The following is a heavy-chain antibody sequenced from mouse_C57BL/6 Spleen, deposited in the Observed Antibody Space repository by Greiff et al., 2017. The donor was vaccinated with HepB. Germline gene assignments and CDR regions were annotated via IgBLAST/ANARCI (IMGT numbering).Heavy chain of an antibody. CDR2: IWTGGGT. V-gene: IGHV2-9-1*01. D-gene: IGHD2-3*01. J-gene: IGHJ4*01. CDR3: ARTSDGYYGGSMDY. CDR1: GFSLTSYA. Sequence: VQLKESGPGLVAPSQSLSITCTVSGFSLTSYAISWVRQPPGKGLEWLGVIWTGGGTNYNSALKSRLSISKDNSKSQVFLKMNSLQTDDTARYYCARTSDGYYGGSMDYWGQGTSVTVSS.